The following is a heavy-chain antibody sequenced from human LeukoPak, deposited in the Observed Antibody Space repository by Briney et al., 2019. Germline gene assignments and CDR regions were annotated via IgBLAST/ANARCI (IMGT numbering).Heavy chain of an antibody. J-gene: IGHJ6*02. V-gene: IGHV4-61*02. Sequence: RSQTLSLTCTVSGGSISSGSYYWSWIRQPAGKGLEWIERIYTSGSTNYNPSLKSRVTISVDTSKNQFSLKLSSVTAADTAVYYCAREPQGPPYYYYGMDVWGQGTTVTVSS. CDR3: AREPQGPPYYYYGMDV. D-gene: IGHD3-16*01. CDR1: GGSISSGSYY. CDR2: IYTSGST.